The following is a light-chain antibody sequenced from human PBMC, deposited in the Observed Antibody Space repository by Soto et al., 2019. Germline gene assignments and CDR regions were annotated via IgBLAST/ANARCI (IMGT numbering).Light chain of an antibody. J-gene: IGLJ3*02. CDR1: GSNIGSNT. CDR3: ATWDDSLSGWV. V-gene: IGLV1-44*01. CDR2: TNN. Sequence: QSVLTQPPSASGTPGQRITISCSGSGSNIGSNTVTWYQQLPRTAPKLLIYTNNRRPSGVPDRFSGSKSGTSASLAISGLQSGDESDYYCATWDDSLSGWVFGGGTKLTVL.